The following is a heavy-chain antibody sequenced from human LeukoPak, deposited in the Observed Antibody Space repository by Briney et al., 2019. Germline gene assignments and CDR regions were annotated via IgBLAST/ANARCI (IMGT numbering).Heavy chain of an antibody. Sequence: ASVKVSCKASGYTFTSYYMHWVRQAPGKGLEWMGGFDPEDGETIYAQKFQGRVTMTEDTSTDTAYMELSSLRSEDTAVYYCATDILTGPQKDYWGQGTLVTVSS. D-gene: IGHD3-9*01. CDR2: FDPEDGET. J-gene: IGHJ4*02. V-gene: IGHV1-24*01. CDR3: ATDILTGPQKDY. CDR1: GYTFTSYY.